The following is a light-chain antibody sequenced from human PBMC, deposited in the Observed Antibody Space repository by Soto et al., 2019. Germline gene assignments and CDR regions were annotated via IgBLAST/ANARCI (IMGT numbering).Light chain of an antibody. V-gene: IGKV3D-15*01. CDR2: DAS. J-gene: IGKJ1*01. CDR3: QQSYSTPT. Sequence: EIVMTPSPATLSVSPVDTATLSCRASQRVGINLAWYQQKPGQPPRLLIYDASARATGIPARFRGSGSGTDFTLTISSLQPEDFATYYCQQSYSTPTFGQGTKVDIK. CDR1: QRVGIN.